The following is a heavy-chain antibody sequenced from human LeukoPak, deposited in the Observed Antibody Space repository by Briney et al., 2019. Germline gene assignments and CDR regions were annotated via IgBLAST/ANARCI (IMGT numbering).Heavy chain of an antibody. D-gene: IGHD3-3*01. V-gene: IGHV3-20*01. J-gene: IGHJ4*02. CDR1: GFTFDDYG. CDR2: IYWNGDST. Sequence: GGSLRLSCAASGFTFDDYGMSWVRQVPGKGLEWVSGIYWNGDSTGYADSVKGRFTISRDNAKNSLYLQMNSLRVEDTALYHCARGGTSYDFWSGYYFESSPFDYWGQGTLVTVSS. CDR3: ARGGTSYDFWSGYYFESSPFDY.